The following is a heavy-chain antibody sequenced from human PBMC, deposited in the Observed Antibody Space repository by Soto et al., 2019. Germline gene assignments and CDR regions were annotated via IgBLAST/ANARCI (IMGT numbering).Heavy chain of an antibody. J-gene: IGHJ4*02. CDR1: GFTFSSYA. CDR2: ISGSGGST. D-gene: IGHD5-18*01. Sequence: PGGSLRLSCAASGFTFSSYAMSWVRQAPGKGLEWVSAISGSGGSTYYAETVKGRFTISRDNSKNTLYLQMNSLRAEDTAVYYCAKRPKRGYSYGPYYFDYWGQGTLVTVSS. CDR3: AKRPKRGYSYGPYYFDY. V-gene: IGHV3-23*01.